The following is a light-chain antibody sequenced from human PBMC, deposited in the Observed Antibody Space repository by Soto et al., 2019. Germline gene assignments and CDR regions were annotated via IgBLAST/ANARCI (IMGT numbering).Light chain of an antibody. CDR1: QSISSY. CDR3: QQSFNSPT. CDR2: EAS. J-gene: IGKJ3*01. V-gene: IGKV1-39*01. Sequence: DIQMTQSPSSLPASVGDRVTITCRASQSISSYLNWYQQKAGKAPKLLIYEASSLQSGVPSRFSGNGSGTDFTLTISSLQPEDFAIYYCQQSFNSPTFGPGTKVDLK.